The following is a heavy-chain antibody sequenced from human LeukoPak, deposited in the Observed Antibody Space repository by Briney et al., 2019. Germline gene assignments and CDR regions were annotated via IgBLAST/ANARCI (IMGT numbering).Heavy chain of an antibody. CDR2: IYPGDSDT. D-gene: IGHD1-26*01. V-gene: IGHV5-51*01. CDR1: GSTFTSYW. J-gene: IGHJ4*02. Sequence: GESLKISCKGSGSTFTSYWIGWVRQMPGKGLEWMGIIYPGDSDTRYSPPFQGQVTISADKSISTAYLQWSSLKASDTAMYYCARRYSGTHNDYWGQGTLVTVSS. CDR3: ARRYSGTHNDY.